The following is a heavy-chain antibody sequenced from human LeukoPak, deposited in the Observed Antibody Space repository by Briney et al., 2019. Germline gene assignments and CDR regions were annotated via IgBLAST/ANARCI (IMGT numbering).Heavy chain of an antibody. CDR1: GYTFTNYH. CDR3: ARDLYPGAFDI. D-gene: IGHD3-16*02. J-gene: IGHJ3*02. Sequence: ASVKVSCKASGYTFTNYHLHWVRQAPGQGLEWMGWISAYNGNTNYAQKLQGRVTMTTDTSTSTAYMELRSLRSDDTAVYYCARDLYPGAFDIWGQGTMVTASS. CDR2: ISAYNGNT. V-gene: IGHV1-18*04.